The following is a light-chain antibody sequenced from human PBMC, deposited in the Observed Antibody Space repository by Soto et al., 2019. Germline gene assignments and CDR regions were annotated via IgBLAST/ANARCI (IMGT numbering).Light chain of an antibody. CDR1: QGIINN. V-gene: IGKV1-27*01. J-gene: IGKJ1*01. CDR3: QKYTRAPPT. Sequence: DIQMTQSPSSLSASVGDRVTITCRASQGIINNLAWYQQKPGMAPKLLIYAASTLQSGVPSRFSGSGSGTHFPLTISSLQPEDVATYYCQKYTRAPPTFGPGTKVEIK. CDR2: AAS.